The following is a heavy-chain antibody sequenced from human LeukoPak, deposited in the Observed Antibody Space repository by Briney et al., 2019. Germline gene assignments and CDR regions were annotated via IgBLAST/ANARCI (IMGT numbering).Heavy chain of an antibody. CDR1: GDSISSGGC. J-gene: IGHJ4*02. V-gene: IGHV4-31*03. CDR2: IYYSVST. CDR3: ARDGPSRSLYL. Sequence: PSETLSLTCTVSGDSISSGGCWSWIRQHPGKGLEWIGYIYYSVSTYSIPALQSRVTISVDTSKNQFSLKLNSVTAADTAVYYCARDGPSRSLYLWGQGTLVTVSS. D-gene: IGHD2-2*02.